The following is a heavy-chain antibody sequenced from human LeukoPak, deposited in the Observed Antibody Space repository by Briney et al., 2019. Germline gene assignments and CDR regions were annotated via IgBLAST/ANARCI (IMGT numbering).Heavy chain of an antibody. CDR2: ITGSGST. CDR3: AKDIRRSEDY. CDR1: GFTFSSYA. V-gene: IGHV3-23*01. Sequence: GGSLRPSCAASGFTFSSYAMSWVRQAPGMGLEWVSGITGSGSTFYADSVKGRFTISRDISKNTLYLQMNSLRAEDTAVYYCAKDIRRSEDYWGQGTLVTVSS. J-gene: IGHJ4*02. D-gene: IGHD2-21*01.